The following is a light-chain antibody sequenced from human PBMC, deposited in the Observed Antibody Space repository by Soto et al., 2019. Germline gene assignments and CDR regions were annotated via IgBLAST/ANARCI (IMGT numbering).Light chain of an antibody. CDR3: QHYNSYSEA. CDR2: KAS. J-gene: IGKJ1*01. CDR1: QTISSW. Sequence: DIQMTQSPSTLSGSVGDRVTITCRASQTISSWLAWYQQKPGKAPKLLIYKASTLQSGVPSRFSGSGSGTEFTRTISSLQTDDFATYYCQHYNSYSEAFGQWTKVELK. V-gene: IGKV1-5*03.